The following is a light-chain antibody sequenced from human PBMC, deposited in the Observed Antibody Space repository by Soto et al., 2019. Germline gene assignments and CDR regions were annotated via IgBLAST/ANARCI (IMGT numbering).Light chain of an antibody. J-gene: IGLJ1*01. CDR2: EVT. V-gene: IGLV2-14*01. CDR1: SSDIGGHHF. CDR3: SSYTSSSLYV. Sequence: QSVLTQPASVSGSPGQSITISCTGTSSDIGGHHFVSWYQQQSGKAPKLVIYEVTDRPPGVSDRFSGSKSGNTASLTISGLQPEDEADYYCSSYTSSSLYVFGTGTKVTVL.